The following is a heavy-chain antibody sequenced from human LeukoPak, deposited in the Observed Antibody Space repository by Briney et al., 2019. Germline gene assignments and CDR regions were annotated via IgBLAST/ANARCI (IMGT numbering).Heavy chain of an antibody. D-gene: IGHD6-13*01. CDR2: IYSGGST. CDR3: ARSSSWSRDAFDI. J-gene: IGHJ3*02. Sequence: GGSLRLSCAASGFTVSSNYMSWVRQAPGKGLKWVSVIYSGGSTYYADSVKGRFTISRDNSKNTLYLQMNSLRAEDTAVYYCARSSSWSRDAFDIWGQGTMVTLSS. V-gene: IGHV3-66*02. CDR1: GFTVSSNY.